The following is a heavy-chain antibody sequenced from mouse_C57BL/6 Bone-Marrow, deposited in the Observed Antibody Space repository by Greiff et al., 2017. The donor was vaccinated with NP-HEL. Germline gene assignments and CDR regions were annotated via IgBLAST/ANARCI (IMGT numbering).Heavy chain of an antibody. D-gene: IGHD3-2*02. CDR2: IYPGDGDT. CDR1: GYAFSSSW. Sequence: QVQLKESGPELVKPGASVKISCKASGYAFSSSWMNWVKQRPGKGLEWIGRIYPGDGDTNYNGKFKGKATLTADKSSSTAYMQLSSLTSEDSAVYFCARGAAQARAWFAYWGQGTLVTVSA. V-gene: IGHV1-82*01. J-gene: IGHJ3*01. CDR3: ARGAAQARAWFAY.